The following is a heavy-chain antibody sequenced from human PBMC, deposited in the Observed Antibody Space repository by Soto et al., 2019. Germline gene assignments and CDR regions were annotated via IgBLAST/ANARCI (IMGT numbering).Heavy chain of an antibody. V-gene: IGHV3-23*01. J-gene: IGHJ4*02. CDR1: GFIFGNYA. D-gene: IGHD6-19*01. Sequence: EVQLLESGGGLVQPGGSLRLSCAASGFIFGNYAMNWVRQHPLKGLEWVASISNVGVITYYADSVKGRFTVSRDNSNNTLYLHMCSLRVEDTAIYYCAKDWMGLGYFFEYWGQGAPVTVSS. CDR2: ISNVGVIT. CDR3: AKDWMGLGYFFEY.